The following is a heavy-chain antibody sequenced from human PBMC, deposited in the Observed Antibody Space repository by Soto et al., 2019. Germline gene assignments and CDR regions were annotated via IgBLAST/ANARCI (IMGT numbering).Heavy chain of an antibody. CDR3: GRANFWSGYYPPPWFAP. D-gene: IGHD3-3*01. CDR2: IYYSGSS. J-gene: IGHJ5*02. V-gene: IGHV4-59*01. Sequence: PSETLSLTCTVSGGSISSYYWSWIRQPPGMGLEWIGYIYYSGSSNYNPSLNSRVTISVDTSKNQFSLKLSSVTAADTAVYYCGRANFWSGYYPPPWFAPWGQGTLVTVSS. CDR1: GGSISSYY.